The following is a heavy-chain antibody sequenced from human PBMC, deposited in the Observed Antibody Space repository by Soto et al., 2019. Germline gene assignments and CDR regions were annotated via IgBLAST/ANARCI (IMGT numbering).Heavy chain of an antibody. Sequence: SETLSLTCTVSGGSVTSDEDYWTWIRQSPGKGLDWIGYISNSGSTGYNPSLKTRLSMSVDRSKNQFTLRLTSVTAADTAVYYCARIPYDNSGTIFDYWGQGTQVTVSS. CDR3: ARIPYDNSGTIFDY. J-gene: IGHJ4*02. CDR1: GGSVTSDEDY. D-gene: IGHD3-22*01. CDR2: ISNSGST. V-gene: IGHV4-30-4*01.